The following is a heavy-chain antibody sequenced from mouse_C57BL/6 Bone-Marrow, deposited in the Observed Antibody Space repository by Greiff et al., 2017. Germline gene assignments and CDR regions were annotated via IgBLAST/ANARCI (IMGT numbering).Heavy chain of an antibody. J-gene: IGHJ4*01. CDR1: GYKFTDYY. CDR2: ISPNNGGN. CDR3: AREDYDRGNAMDY. D-gene: IGHD2-4*01. Sequence: VQLQQSGPELVKPGASVKISCKASGYKFTDYYLNWVKQSHGKSLEWIGDISPNNGGNSYNQKFKGKATLTVDKYSSTAYMELRSLTSEDSAVYYWAREDYDRGNAMDYWGQGTSVTVSS. V-gene: IGHV1-26*01.